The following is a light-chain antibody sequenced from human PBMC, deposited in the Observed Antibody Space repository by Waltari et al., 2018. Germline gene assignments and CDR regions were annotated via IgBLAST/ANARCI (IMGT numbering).Light chain of an antibody. CDR3: CSYAGTTTYV. CDR2: EVV. Sequence: QSALTQPASVSGSPGQSITISCIGTSNDVGRYDLVSWYQFHLGKAPKVLLYEVVKRPAGVSNRFSASKSGNTASLTMSGLQADDEADYYCCSYAGTTTYVFGDGTKVTVL. J-gene: IGLJ1*01. CDR1: SNDVGRYDL. V-gene: IGLV2-23*02.